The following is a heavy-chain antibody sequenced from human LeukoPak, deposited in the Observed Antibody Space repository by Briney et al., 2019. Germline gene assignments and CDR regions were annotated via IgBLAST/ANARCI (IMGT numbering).Heavy chain of an antibody. CDR2: MNQGGGA. Sequence: SETLSLTCAVDGAPLSGFFWNWIRQSPGKGLEWIGEMNQGGGARFNPSLESRVIIAVDTSKNQFTLKVNSVTDADTAVYYCARGSIVGWFDPWGQGTLVTVSS. CDR1: GAPLSGFF. J-gene: IGHJ5*02. V-gene: IGHV4-34*01. CDR3: ARGSIVGWFDP. D-gene: IGHD1-26*01.